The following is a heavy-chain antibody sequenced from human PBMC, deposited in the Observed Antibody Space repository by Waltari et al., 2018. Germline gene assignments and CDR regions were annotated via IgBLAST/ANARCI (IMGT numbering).Heavy chain of an antibody. D-gene: IGHD2-8*02. J-gene: IGHJ3*02. CDR1: GYSFTSYW. V-gene: IGHV5-51*01. CDR2: IYPCDSDT. CDR3: ARPGAVNRDLMNDAFDI. Sequence: EVQLVQSGAEVKKPGESLKISCKGSGYSFTSYWIGWVRQMPGKGLEWMGCIYPCDSDTRNGPSFQGQVTISADKSIRTAYLQWGSLKASDTAMYYCARPGAVNRDLMNDAFDIWGQGTMVTVSS.